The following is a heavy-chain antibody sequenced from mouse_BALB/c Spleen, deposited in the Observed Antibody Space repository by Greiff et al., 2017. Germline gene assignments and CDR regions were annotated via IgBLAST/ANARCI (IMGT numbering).Heavy chain of an antibody. V-gene: IGHV2-9-2*01. J-gene: IGHJ4*01. CDR2: IWTGGGT. Sequence: VKVVESGPGLVAPSQSLSITCTVSGFSLTSYDISWIRQPPGKGLEWLGVIWTGGGTNYNSAFMSRLSISKDNSKSQVFLKMNSLQTDDTAIYYCVRGGGNYGAMDYWGQGTSVTVSS. CDR3: VRGGGNYGAMDY. D-gene: IGHD2-1*01. CDR1: GFSLTSYD.